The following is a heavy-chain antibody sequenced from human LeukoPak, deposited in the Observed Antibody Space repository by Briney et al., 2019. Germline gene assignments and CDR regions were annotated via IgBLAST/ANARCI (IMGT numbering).Heavy chain of an antibody. CDR1: GFTFSSYW. J-gene: IGHJ3*02. CDR3: ARGTEFKPTSQDYGDYPHDAFDI. CDR2: IKQDGSEK. V-gene: IGHV3-7*01. Sequence: PGGSLRLSCAASGFTFSSYWMRWVRQAPGKGLEWVANIKQDGSEKYYVDSVKGRFTISRDNAKNSLYLQMNSLRAEDTAVYYCARGTEFKPTSQDYGDYPHDAFDIWGQGTMVTVSS. D-gene: IGHD4-17*01.